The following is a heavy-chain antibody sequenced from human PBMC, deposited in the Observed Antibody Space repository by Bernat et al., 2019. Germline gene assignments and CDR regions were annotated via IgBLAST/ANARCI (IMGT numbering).Heavy chain of an antibody. CDR3: ARGGDYLWGPTNWFDP. Sequence: QVQLQESGPGLVKPSETLSLTCAVSGYSISSGYYWGWIRQPPGKGLEWIGSIYHSGSTYYHPSLKSRVTISVDTSKNQFSLKLSSVTAADTAVYYCARGGDYLWGPTNWFDPWGQGTLVTVSS. V-gene: IGHV4-38-2*01. D-gene: IGHD4-17*01. CDR1: GYSISSGYY. J-gene: IGHJ5*02. CDR2: IYHSGST.